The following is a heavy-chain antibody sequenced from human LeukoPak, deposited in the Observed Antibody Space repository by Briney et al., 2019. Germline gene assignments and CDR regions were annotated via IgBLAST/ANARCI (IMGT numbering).Heavy chain of an antibody. CDR1: GFTFSSYA. J-gene: IGHJ4*02. CDR3: AKTPVGGITMVRGVINYFDY. V-gene: IGHV3-23*01. CDR2: ISGSGGST. D-gene: IGHD3-10*01. Sequence: GGSLRLSCAASGFTFSSYAMSWVRQAPGKGLEWVSAISGSGGSTYYADSVKGRFTISRDNSKNTPYLQMNSLRAEDTAVYYCAKTPVGGITMVRGVINYFDYWGQGTLVTVSS.